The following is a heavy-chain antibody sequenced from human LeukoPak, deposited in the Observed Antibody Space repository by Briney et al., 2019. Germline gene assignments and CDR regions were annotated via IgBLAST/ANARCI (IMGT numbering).Heavy chain of an antibody. Sequence: ASVKVSCKAAGYTFTTYAIHWVRQAPGPRLEWMGWINAGDGNTRYLQKFQGRVTITRDTSASIAYMDLSSLRSEDTAVYYCALIWFGDQYRGGFDYWGQGTLVTVSS. CDR1: GYTFTTYA. D-gene: IGHD3-10*01. CDR3: ALIWFGDQYRGGFDY. CDR2: INAGDGNT. V-gene: IGHV1-3*01. J-gene: IGHJ4*02.